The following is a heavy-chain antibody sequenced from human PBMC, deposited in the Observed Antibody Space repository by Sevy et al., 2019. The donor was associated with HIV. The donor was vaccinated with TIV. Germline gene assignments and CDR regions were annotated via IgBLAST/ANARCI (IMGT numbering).Heavy chain of an antibody. J-gene: IGHJ6*02. CDR1: GFTFSTYT. Sequence: GGSLRLSCAASGFTFSTYTMNWVRQAPGKGLEWVSAISGSGGSTYYADSVKGRFTISRDKSKNTLYLQMNNLRAEDTVVYYCAKGESTFYGMDVWGQGTTVTVSS. CDR2: ISGSGGST. CDR3: AKGESTFYGMDV. V-gene: IGHV3-23*01.